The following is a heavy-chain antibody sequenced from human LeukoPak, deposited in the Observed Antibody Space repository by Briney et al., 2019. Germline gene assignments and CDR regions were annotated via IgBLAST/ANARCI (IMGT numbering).Heavy chain of an antibody. V-gene: IGHV1-2*02. D-gene: IGHD4-17*01. J-gene: IGHJ4*02. Sequence: ASVKVSCKASGYTFTGYYMHWVRQAPGQGLEWMGWINPNSGGTNYAQKFQGRVTMTRDTSISTAYMELSRLRSDDTAVYYCASWGVTTVTSRGVFDYWGQGTLVIVSS. CDR1: GYTFTGYY. CDR2: INPNSGGT. CDR3: ASWGVTTVTSRGVFDY.